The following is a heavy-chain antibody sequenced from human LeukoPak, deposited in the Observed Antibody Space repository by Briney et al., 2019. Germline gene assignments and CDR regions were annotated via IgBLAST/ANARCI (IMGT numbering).Heavy chain of an antibody. CDR1: GGTFSSYA. J-gene: IGHJ6*03. CDR2: IIPIFGTA. V-gene: IGHV1-69*13. Sequence: SVKVSCKASGGTFSSYAISWVRQAPGQGLEWMGGIIPIFGTASYAQKFQGRVTITADESTSTAYMELSSLRSEDTAVYYCASHRNNIVVVPYYYYYYMDVWGKGTTVTVSS. CDR3: ASHRNNIVVVPYYYYYYMDV. D-gene: IGHD2-2*01.